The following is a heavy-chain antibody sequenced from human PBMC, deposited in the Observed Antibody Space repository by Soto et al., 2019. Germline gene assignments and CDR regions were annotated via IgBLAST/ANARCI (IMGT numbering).Heavy chain of an antibody. CDR3: STDCSGGSCYRT. D-gene: IGHD2-15*01. Sequence: QVQLVQSGAEVKKPGSSVKVSCKASGGTFSSYAISWVRQAPGQGLEWMGGIIPIFGTANYAQKFQGRVTIXAXESTSTAYMELSSLRSEDTAVYYCSTDCSGGSCYRTWGQGTLVTVSS. V-gene: IGHV1-69*12. CDR2: IIPIFGTA. J-gene: IGHJ4*02. CDR1: GGTFSSYA.